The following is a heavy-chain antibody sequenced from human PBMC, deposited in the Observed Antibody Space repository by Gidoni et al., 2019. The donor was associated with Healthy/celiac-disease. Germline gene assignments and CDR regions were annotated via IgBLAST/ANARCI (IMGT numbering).Heavy chain of an antibody. CDR2: IIPIFGTA. J-gene: IGHJ6*02. D-gene: IGHD2-2*02. CDR3: ARERGEVPAAIDYYYYGMDV. V-gene: IGHV1-69*01. CDR1: GGTFSSYA. Sequence: QVQLVQSGAEVQKPGSSVKVSCKASGGTFSSYAISWVRQAPGQGLEWMGGIIPIFGTANYAQKFQGRVTITADESTSTAYMELSSLRSEDTAVYYCARERGEVPAAIDYYYYGMDVWGQGTTVTVSS.